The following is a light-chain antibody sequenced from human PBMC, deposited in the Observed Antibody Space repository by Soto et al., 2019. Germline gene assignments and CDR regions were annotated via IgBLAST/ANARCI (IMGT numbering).Light chain of an antibody. J-gene: IGKJ2*01. CDR1: QSLVHSDGNTY. CDR2: KVS. CDR3: MQATQYRPYT. Sequence: DIVLTQNPLSSPVTLGQPASISCRSSQSLVHSDGNTYLSWLHQRPGQPPRLLIYKVSNRFSGXPXRXTGSGAGTDFTLKISRVEAEDVGVYYCMQATQYRPYTFGQGTKLEIK. V-gene: IGKV2-24*01.